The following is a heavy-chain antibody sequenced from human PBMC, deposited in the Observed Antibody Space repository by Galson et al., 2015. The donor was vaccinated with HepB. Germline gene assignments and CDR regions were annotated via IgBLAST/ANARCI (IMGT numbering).Heavy chain of an antibody. V-gene: IGHV1-69*13. CDR3: ARDGKLLSAPPLKNSRYYYYYGMDV. J-gene: IGHJ6*02. CDR1: GGTFSSYA. D-gene: IGHD2-15*01. CDR2: IIPIFGTA. Sequence: SVKVSCKASGGTFSSYAISWVRQAPGQGLEWMGGIIPIFGTANYAQKFQGRVTITADESTSTAYMELSSLRSEDTAVYYCARDGKLLSAPPLKNSRYYYYYGMDVWGQGTTVTVSS.